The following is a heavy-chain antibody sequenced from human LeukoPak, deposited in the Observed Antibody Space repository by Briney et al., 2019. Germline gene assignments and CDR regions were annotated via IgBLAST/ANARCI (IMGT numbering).Heavy chain of an antibody. CDR3: ACDGTVTHAWSGYGFDI. CDR1: GFTFSDYG. V-gene: IGHV3-48*02. CDR2: ISVSSTTL. D-gene: IGHD4-17*01. Sequence: PGGSLRLSRVASGFTFSDYGMYSVRQAPGKGLECISYISVSSTTLYYADSVMGRLTRSRDNAKNSLYLQMNSLRDEDTAVYYGACDGTVTHAWSGYGFDIWGQGTMVTVSS. J-gene: IGHJ3*02.